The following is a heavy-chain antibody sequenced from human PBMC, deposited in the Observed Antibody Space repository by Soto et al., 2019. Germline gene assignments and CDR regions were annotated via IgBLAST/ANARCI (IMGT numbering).Heavy chain of an antibody. CDR3: ARDRRVVVTANDY. Sequence: GGSLRLSCAASGFTFSSYEMNWVRQAPGKGLEWISYISSSGSTIYYADSVKGRFTISRDNAKNSLYLQMNSLRAEDTAVYYCARDRRVVVTANDYWGQGTLVTVSS. V-gene: IGHV3-48*03. CDR1: GFTFSSYE. CDR2: ISSSGSTI. D-gene: IGHD2-21*02. J-gene: IGHJ4*02.